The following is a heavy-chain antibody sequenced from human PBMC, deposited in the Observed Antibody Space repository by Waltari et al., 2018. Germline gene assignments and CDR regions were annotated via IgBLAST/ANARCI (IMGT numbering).Heavy chain of an antibody. D-gene: IGHD4-17*01. CDR2: IYYSGST. CDR3: ARSGPIYGDYYFDY. Sequence: QVQLQESGPGLVKPSETLSLTCTVSGVSISSYYWSWIRQPPGKGLEWIGYIYYSGSTNYNPSLKSRVTISVDTSKNQFSLKLSSVTAADTAVYYCARSGPIYGDYYFDYWGQGTLVTVSS. J-gene: IGHJ4*02. V-gene: IGHV4-59*01. CDR1: GVSISSYY.